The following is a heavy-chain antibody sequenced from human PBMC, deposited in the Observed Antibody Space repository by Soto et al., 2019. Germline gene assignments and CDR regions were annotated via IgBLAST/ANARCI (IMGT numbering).Heavy chain of an antibody. J-gene: IGHJ6*02. Sequence: SETLSLTCTVSGGSIGSGYHWAWIRQPPWMRLEWVASIFHTGTTYYNPSLTSRVTISVDTSKNQFSLKLTSVTATDSAVYYCARDLAPRNYDFWSGYSGGMGVDYYGMDVWGQGTTVTVSS. CDR1: GGSIGSGYH. V-gene: IGHV4-38-2*02. D-gene: IGHD3-3*01. CDR3: ARDLAPRNYDFWSGYSGGMGVDYYGMDV. CDR2: IFHTGTT.